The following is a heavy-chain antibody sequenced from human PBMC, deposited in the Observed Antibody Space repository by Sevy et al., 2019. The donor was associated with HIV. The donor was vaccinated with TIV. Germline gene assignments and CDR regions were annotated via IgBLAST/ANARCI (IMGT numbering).Heavy chain of an antibody. J-gene: IGHJ3*01. CDR2: LSGSGGSI. CDR3: AKDRIWELGDSFDV. CDR1: GFTSSNYA. V-gene: IGHV3-23*01. D-gene: IGHD1-26*01. Sequence: GESLKISCAASGFTSSNYAMSWVRQAPGKGLEWVSGLSGSGGSIYYADSVKGRFTISRDNSRNTLYLQMNSLRAEDTAVYYCAKDRIWELGDSFDVWGQGTMVTVSS.